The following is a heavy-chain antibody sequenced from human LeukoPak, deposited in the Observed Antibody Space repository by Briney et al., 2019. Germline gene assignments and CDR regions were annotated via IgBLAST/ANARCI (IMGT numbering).Heavy chain of an antibody. CDR2: IYYSGST. J-gene: IGHJ4*02. CDR3: AREYTLYISGWFIDY. V-gene: IGHV4-59*12. CDR1: GGSISSYY. D-gene: IGHD6-19*01. Sequence: SETLSLTCTVSGGSISSYYWSWIRQPPGKGLEWIGYIYYSGSTNYNPSLKSRVTISVDTSKNQFSLTLSPVTAADTAVYYCAREYTLYISGWFIDYWGQGTVVTVSS.